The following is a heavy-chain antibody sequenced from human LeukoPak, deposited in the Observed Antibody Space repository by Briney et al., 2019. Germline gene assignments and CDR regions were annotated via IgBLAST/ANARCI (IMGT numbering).Heavy chain of an antibody. V-gene: IGHV3-11*01. D-gene: IGHD6-19*01. CDR2: ISSSGSTI. CDR3: AKDLEGSGWYQGYFDY. CDR1: GFTFSDYY. Sequence: GGTLRLSCAASGFTFSDYYMSWIRQAPGKGREWVSYISSSGSTIYYADSVKGRFTISRDNSKNTLYLQMNSLRAEDTAVYYCAKDLEGSGWYQGYFDYWGQGTLVTVSS. J-gene: IGHJ4*02.